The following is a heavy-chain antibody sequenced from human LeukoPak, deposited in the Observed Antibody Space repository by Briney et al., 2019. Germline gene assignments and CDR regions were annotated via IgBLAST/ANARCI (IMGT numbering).Heavy chain of an antibody. CDR1: GSLRTYF. J-gene: IGHJ5*02. V-gene: IGHV4-59*12. CDR3: ARDGPDP. Sequence: SETLSLTCTVSGSLRTYFWTWIRQAPGKGLEYIGYIHHSGSTNYSPALKSRVTISVDTSKNQFSLKLSSVTAADTAVYYCARDGPDPWGQGTLVTVSS. CDR2: IHHSGST.